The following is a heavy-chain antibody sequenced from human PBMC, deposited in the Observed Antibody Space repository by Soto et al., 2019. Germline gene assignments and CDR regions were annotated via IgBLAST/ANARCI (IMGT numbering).Heavy chain of an antibody. J-gene: IGHJ3*02. CDR1: GFTFEDYA. Sequence: EVQLVESGGGWVQPGRSLRLSCAASGFTFEDYAMHWVRQAPGKGLEWVSGISWNGGRKAYADTVKGRFTISRDNAKNSLHLQMNGLRAEDTASYYCAKDMGYTASGDAFDIWGQGTMVSVSS. V-gene: IGHV3-9*01. CDR3: AKDMGYTASGDAFDI. D-gene: IGHD3-10*01. CDR2: ISWNGGRK.